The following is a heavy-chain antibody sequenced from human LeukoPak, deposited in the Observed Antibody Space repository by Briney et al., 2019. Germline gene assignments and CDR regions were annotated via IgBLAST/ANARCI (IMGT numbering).Heavy chain of an antibody. J-gene: IGHJ5*02. CDR1: GFTFSSYG. Sequence: GGSLRLSCAASGFTFSSYGMHWVRQAPGKGLEWVAFIRYDGSNKYYADSVKGRFTISRDNSKNTLYLQMNSPRPEDTAVYYCAGVEGGDWFDPWGQGTLVTVSS. V-gene: IGHV3-30*02. CDR2: IRYDGSNK. D-gene: IGHD3-16*01. CDR3: AGVEGGDWFDP.